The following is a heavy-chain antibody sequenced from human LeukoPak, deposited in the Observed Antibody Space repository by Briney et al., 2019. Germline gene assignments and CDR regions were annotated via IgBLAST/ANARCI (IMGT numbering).Heavy chain of an antibody. CDR3: ARDSATYPDKYYFDY. D-gene: IGHD1-26*01. CDR2: ITRSSDTI. Sequence: GGSLRLSCAASGFTFGTYSMNWVRQAPGKGLDWVSYITRSSDTIYYADSVKGRFTISRDNAKNSLYLQMNSLRDEDTAVYYCARDSATYPDKYYFDYWGQGTLVTVSS. J-gene: IGHJ4*02. V-gene: IGHV3-48*02. CDR1: GFTFGTYS.